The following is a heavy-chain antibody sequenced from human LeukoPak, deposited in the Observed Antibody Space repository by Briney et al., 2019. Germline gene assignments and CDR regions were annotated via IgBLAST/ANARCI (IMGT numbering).Heavy chain of an antibody. CDR2: IRFDGSYK. CDR3: ARGYGDGTDY. Sequence: GGSLRLSCAASGFTFSSYGMHWVRQAPGKGLEWVTFIRFDGSYKSYADSVKGRFTISRDNSKNTLYLQMNSLRAEDTAVYYCARGYGDGTDYWGQGTLVTVSS. CDR1: GFTFSSYG. V-gene: IGHV3-30*02. D-gene: IGHD4-17*01. J-gene: IGHJ4*02.